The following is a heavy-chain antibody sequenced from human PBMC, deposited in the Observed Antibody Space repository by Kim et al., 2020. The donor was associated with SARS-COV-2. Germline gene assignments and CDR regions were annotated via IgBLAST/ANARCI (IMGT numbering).Heavy chain of an antibody. J-gene: IGHJ4*02. CDR2: IYYSGST. V-gene: IGHV4-59*01. D-gene: IGHD6-13*01. Sequence: SETLSLTCTVSGGSISSYYWSWIRQPPGKGLEWIGYIYYSGSTNYNPSLKSRVTISVDTSKNQFSLKLSSVTAADTAVYYCARLSQSSSWYPYYFDYWGQGTLVTVSS. CDR1: GGSISSYY. CDR3: ARLSQSSSWYPYYFDY.